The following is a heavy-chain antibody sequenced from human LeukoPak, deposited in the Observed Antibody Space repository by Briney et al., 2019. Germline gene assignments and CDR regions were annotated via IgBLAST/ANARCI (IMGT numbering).Heavy chain of an antibody. V-gene: IGHV3-23*01. J-gene: IGHJ4*02. D-gene: IGHD3-10*01. CDR1: GFTFRSYA. Sequence: GGSLRLSCAASGFTFRSYAMSWVRQAPGKGLEWGSAISNGGASTYYADSVKGPFTISRDNSKNTLYLQMNSLRAEDTAVYYCARGGSRYFHNWGQGTLVTVST. CDR3: ARGGSRYFHN. CDR2: ISNGGAST.